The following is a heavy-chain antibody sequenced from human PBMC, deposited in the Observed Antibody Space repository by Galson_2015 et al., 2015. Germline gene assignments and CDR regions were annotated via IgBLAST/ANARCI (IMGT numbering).Heavy chain of an antibody. CDR2: INHSGST. CDR1: GGSFGVYY. Sequence: SETLSLTCAVYGGSFGVYYWSWIRQPPGKGLEWIGEINHSGSTNYNPSLKSRVTISVDTSKNQFSLKLSSVTAADTAVYYCARGVGPAAPQWRGYFDYWGQGTLVTVSS. CDR3: ARGVGPAAPQWRGYFDY. D-gene: IGHD2-2*01. J-gene: IGHJ4*02. V-gene: IGHV4-34*01.